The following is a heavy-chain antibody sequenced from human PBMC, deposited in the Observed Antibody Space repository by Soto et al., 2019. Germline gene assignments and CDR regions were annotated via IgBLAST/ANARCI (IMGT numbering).Heavy chain of an antibody. J-gene: IGHJ4*01. CDR3: ARGFLHYRFDY. Sequence: ASVKVSCKASGYTFTSYGISWVRQAPGQGLEWMGWISAYNGNTNYAQKLQGRVTMTTDTSTSTAYMELSSLRSDDMGVYYCARGFLHYRFDYLGQGTLVTFAS. CDR2: ISAYNGNT. V-gene: IGHV1-18*03. CDR1: GYTFTSYG. D-gene: IGHD3-3*01.